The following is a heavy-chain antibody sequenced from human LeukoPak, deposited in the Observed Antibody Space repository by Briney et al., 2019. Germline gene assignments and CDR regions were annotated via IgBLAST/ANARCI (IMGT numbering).Heavy chain of an antibody. CDR1: GYAITSGGFS. CDR3: ARSRQASGLFNS. CDR2: IYDRGPA. D-gene: IGHD3-10*01. J-gene: IGHJ5*01. Sequence: SETLSLTCTVSGYAITSGGFSWNWIRQPPGKGLEWIGCIYDRGPAYYNPSLKSRFTISVDRPKNQFFLSVTSLTAADTAVYYCARSRQASGLFNSWGQGTLVVVSS. V-gene: IGHV4-30-2*01.